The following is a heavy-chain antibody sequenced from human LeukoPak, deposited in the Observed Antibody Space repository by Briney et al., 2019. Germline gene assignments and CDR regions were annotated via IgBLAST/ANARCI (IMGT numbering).Heavy chain of an antibody. CDR2: INHSGST. V-gene: IGHV4-34*01. CDR3: ARDWKVPEHYYDSSGYYYLHYYYYGMDV. CDR1: GGSFSGYY. J-gene: IGHJ6*02. D-gene: IGHD3-22*01. Sequence: PSETLSLTCAVYGGSFSGYYWSWIRQPPGKGLEWIGEINHSGSTNYNPSLKSRVTISVDTSKNQFSLRLSSVTAADTAVYYCARDWKVPEHYYDSSGYYYLHYYYYGMDVWGQGTTVTVSS.